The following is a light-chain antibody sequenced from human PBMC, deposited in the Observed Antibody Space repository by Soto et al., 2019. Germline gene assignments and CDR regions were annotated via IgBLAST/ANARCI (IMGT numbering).Light chain of an antibody. Sequence: QSVLTQPPSASGTPGRRVTISCSGSSSNIGRNTVNWYQQLPGMAPKILIHSNNQWPSGVPDRFSGSKSGTSASLAISGLQSEDEADYYCAAWDDSLNAVIFGGGTKVTVL. CDR1: SSNIGRNT. CDR3: AAWDDSLNAVI. V-gene: IGLV1-44*01. CDR2: SNN. J-gene: IGLJ2*01.